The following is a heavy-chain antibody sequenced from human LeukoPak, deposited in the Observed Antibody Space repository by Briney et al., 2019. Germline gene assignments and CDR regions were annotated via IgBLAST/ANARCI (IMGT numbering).Heavy chain of an antibody. CDR2: ISAYNGNT. CDR3: ARYSSGWYHFDS. CDR1: GYTFISHG. Sequence: ASAKFSCKASGYTFISHGISWGREARGQRLEWMGWISAYNGNTNYAQKLQGRVTMTTDTSTSTAYMELRSLRSDDTAVYYCARYSSGWYHFDSWGQGTLVTVSS. V-gene: IGHV1-18*01. J-gene: IGHJ4*02. D-gene: IGHD6-19*01.